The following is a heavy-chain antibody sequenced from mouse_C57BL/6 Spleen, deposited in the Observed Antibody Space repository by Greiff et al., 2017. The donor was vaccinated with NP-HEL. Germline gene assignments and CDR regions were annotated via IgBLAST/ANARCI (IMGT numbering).Heavy chain of an antibody. Sequence: QVQLQQSGAELVRPGTSVKVSCKASGYAFTNYLIEWVKQRPGPGLEWIGVINPGSGGTNYNEKFKGKATLTADKSSSTAYMQLSSLTSEDSAVYFCARRGHLLWSHYAMDCWGQGTSVTVSS. D-gene: IGHD2-1*01. CDR3: ARRGHLLWSHYAMDC. V-gene: IGHV1-54*01. J-gene: IGHJ4*01. CDR2: INPGSGGT. CDR1: GYAFTNYL.